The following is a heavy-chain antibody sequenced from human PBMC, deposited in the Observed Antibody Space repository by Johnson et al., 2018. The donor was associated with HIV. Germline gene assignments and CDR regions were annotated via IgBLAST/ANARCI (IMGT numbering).Heavy chain of an antibody. CDR2: ISGSGRSI. V-gene: IGHV3-11*04. CDR3: ARAYSYGYGDTDALDM. D-gene: IGHD5-18*01. J-gene: IGHJ3*02. Sequence: QVQLVESGGGLVKPGGSLRLSCGGTGFTFSDYFMSWIRQAPGKVLEWVSYISGSGRSIYYADSLKGRFSISRDNAKNSLYLQMNSLRAEETAVYFCARAYSYGYGDTDALDMWGQGTMVTVSS. CDR1: GFTFSDYF.